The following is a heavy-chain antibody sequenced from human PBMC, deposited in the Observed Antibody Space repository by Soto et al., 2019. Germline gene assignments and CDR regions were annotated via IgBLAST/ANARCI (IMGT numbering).Heavy chain of an antibody. V-gene: IGHV3-23*01. D-gene: IGHD2-2*01. CDR2: ISGSGGST. Sequence: VQLLESGGGLVQPGGSLRLSCAASGFTFSSYAMSWVRQAPGKGLEWVSAISGSGGSTYYADSVKGRFTISRDNSKNTLYLQMNSLRAEDTAVYYCAKDTEPVIVVVPAATNRAFDYWGQGTLVTVSS. CDR3: AKDTEPVIVVVPAATNRAFDY. CDR1: GFTFSSYA. J-gene: IGHJ4*02.